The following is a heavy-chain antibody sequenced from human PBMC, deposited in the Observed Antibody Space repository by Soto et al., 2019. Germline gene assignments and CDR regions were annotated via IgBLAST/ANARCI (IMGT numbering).Heavy chain of an antibody. V-gene: IGHV4-39*01. D-gene: IGHD5-12*01. J-gene: IGHJ1*01. Sequence: SSETLSLTCAVSGGSINSRSYYWGWIRQPPGKGLEWIGSIYYSGNTYYNPSLKSRVTIFVDTSKTQFSLRLSSVTAADTAVYYCARHRSSDYVQEYIQYWGLGTLVTVSS. CDR1: GGSINSRSYY. CDR2: IYYSGNT. CDR3: ARHRSSDYVQEYIQY.